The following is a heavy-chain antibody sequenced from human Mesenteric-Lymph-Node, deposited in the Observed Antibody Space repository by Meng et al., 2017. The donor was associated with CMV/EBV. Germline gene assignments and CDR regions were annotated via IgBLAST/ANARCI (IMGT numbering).Heavy chain of an antibody. CDR1: GGSFIGSY. CDR2: IHHSGST. Sequence: VYVQHVCRGQFMPSQTLPLPSAVYGGSFIGSYWDCIRWPPGKGLEGIVEIHHSGSTNYNPSLKSRVTISVDTAKTHFSLKVTSVTDADTAVYYCAPGVGSGISNWFDPWGQGTLVTVSS. J-gene: IGHJ5*02. D-gene: IGHD3-10*01. CDR3: APGVGSGISNWFDP. V-gene: IGHV4-34*01.